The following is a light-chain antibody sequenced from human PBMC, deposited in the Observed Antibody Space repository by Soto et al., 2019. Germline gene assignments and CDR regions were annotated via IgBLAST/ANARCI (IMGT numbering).Light chain of an antibody. CDR2: GAS. Sequence: ELALTQSPATLSLSPGETATPSCRAGQSVGKYLAWYQQKPGQAPRLLIYGASTRATGIPARFSGSGSGTEFTLTISSLQSEDFAVYYCQQYNNWPLTFGGGTKVDI. V-gene: IGKV3-15*01. CDR1: QSVGKY. J-gene: IGKJ4*01. CDR3: QQYNNWPLT.